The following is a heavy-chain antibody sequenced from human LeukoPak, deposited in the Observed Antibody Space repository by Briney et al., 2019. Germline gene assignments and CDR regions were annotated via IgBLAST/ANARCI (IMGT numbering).Heavy chain of an antibody. V-gene: IGHV4-39*07. D-gene: IGHD6-13*01. Sequence: SETLSLTCTVSAGSVSSGRYYWGWIRQPPGKGLEWIGTFYYSGSTYYNPSLKSRVTISVDTSKNQFSLKLTSVTAADTAVYYCARDILATSIAAPYYWGQGTLVTVSS. J-gene: IGHJ4*02. CDR1: AGSVSSGRYY. CDR3: ARDILATSIAAPYY. CDR2: FYYSGST.